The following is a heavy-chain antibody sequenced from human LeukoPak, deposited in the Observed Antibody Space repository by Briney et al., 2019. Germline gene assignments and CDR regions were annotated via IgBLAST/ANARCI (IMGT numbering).Heavy chain of an antibody. V-gene: IGHV3-7*01. D-gene: IGHD6-25*01. CDR3: ARDSEPGPYYYYGMDV. CDR2: IKQDGSEK. J-gene: IGHJ6*02. Sequence: GGSLRLSCAASGFTFSSYWMSWVRQAPGKGLEWVANIKQDGSEKYYVDSVKGRFTISRDNAKNSLYLQMNSLRAEDTAVCYCARDSEPGPYYYYGMDVWGQGTTVTVSS. CDR1: GFTFSSYW.